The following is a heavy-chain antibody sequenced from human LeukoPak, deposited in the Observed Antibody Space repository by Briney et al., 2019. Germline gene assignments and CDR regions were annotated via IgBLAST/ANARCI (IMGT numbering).Heavy chain of an antibody. CDR2: IGTRGDGI. CDR1: DFTFSSYT. J-gene: IGHJ4*02. Sequence: GGSLRLSCVASDFTFSSYTMIWVRQTPGKALEWVSVIGTRGDGIHYADSVKGRFTISRDDSKNTLYLQMNSLRAEDTAVYYCARDPNWGSGYWGQGTLVTVSS. CDR3: ARDPNWGSGY. V-gene: IGHV3-23*01. D-gene: IGHD7-27*01.